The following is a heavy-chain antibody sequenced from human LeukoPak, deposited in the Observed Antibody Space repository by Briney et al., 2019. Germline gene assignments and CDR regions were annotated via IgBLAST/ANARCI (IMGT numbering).Heavy chain of an antibody. V-gene: IGHV4-39*07. CDR1: GGSVSSSSSY. J-gene: IGHJ4*02. D-gene: IGHD4-17*01. CDR3: ARVLDYGAPFDY. CDR2: INHSGST. Sequence: SETLSLTCTVSGGSVSSSSSYWGWIRQPPGKGLEWIGEINHSGSTNYNPSLKSRVTISVDTSKNQFSLKLSSVTSADTAVYYCARVLDYGAPFDYWGRGTLVTVTS.